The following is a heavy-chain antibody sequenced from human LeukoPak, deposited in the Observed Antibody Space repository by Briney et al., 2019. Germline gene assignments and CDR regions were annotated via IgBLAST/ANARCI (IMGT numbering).Heavy chain of an antibody. CDR1: GFTFDDYA. CDR3: AKAHSSGYYYGGYYFGY. CDR2: ISGDGGST. V-gene: IGHV3-43*02. J-gene: IGHJ4*02. Sequence: GGSLRLSCAASGFTFDDYAMHWVRQAPGKGLEWVSLISGDGGSTYYADSVKGRFTISRDNSKNSLYLQMNSLRTEDTALYYCAKAHSSGYYYGGYYFGYWGQGTLVTVSS. D-gene: IGHD3-22*01.